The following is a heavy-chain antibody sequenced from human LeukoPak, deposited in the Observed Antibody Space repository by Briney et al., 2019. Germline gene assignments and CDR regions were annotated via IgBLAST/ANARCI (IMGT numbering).Heavy chain of an antibody. CDR2: INHSGST. CDR1: GGSFSGYY. CDR3: ARGGEVTTVTCEYDY. Sequence: SETLSLTCAVYGGSFSGYYWSWIRQPPGKGLEWIGEINHSGSTNYNPSLESRVTTSIDTSKNQFSLKSSSMTAADTAGYYCARGGEVTTVTCEYDYWGQGILVTVSS. J-gene: IGHJ4*02. V-gene: IGHV4-34*01. D-gene: IGHD4-17*01.